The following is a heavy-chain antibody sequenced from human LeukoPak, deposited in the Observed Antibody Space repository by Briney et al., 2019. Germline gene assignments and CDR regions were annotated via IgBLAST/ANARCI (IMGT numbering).Heavy chain of an antibody. Sequence: ASVKVSCKASGYTFTSSGISWVRQAPGQGLEWMGWVSAYTGNTNYAQNLQGRVTMTTDTSTSTAYMELRGLRPDDTAVYYCVRYDSSGYYFRSGFDYWGQGTLVTVSS. D-gene: IGHD3-22*01. CDR3: VRYDSSGYYFRSGFDY. CDR2: VSAYTGNT. CDR1: GYTFTSSG. J-gene: IGHJ4*02. V-gene: IGHV1-18*01.